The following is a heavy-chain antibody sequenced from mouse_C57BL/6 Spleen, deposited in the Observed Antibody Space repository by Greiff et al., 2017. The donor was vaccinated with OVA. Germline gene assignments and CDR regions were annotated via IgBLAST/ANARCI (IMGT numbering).Heavy chain of an antibody. D-gene: IGHD2-3*01. CDR1: GYTFTSYW. J-gene: IGHJ3*01. CDR2: IYPGNSDT. Sequence: EVKVVESGTVLARPGASVKMSCKTSGYTFTSYWMHWVKQRPGQGLEWIGAIYPGNSDTSYNQKFKGKAKLTAATSASTAYMELSSLTNEDSAVYYCTGDDGYSWFAYWGQRTLVTVAA. V-gene: IGHV1-5*01. CDR3: TGDDGYSWFAY.